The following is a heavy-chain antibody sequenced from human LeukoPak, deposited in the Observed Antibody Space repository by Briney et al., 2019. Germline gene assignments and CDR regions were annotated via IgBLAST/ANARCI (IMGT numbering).Heavy chain of an antibody. CDR3: ARGLGGSGSYFLTFDY. Sequence: ASVKVSCKASGYTFTSYSINWVRQAPGQGLEWMACISTYNGNKKYAQKLQGRVTMTTDTSASTAYMELRSLRSDDTAVYYCARGLGGSGSYFLTFDYWGQGTLVTVSS. J-gene: IGHJ4*02. CDR1: GYTFTSYS. CDR2: ISTYNGNK. V-gene: IGHV1-18*01. D-gene: IGHD1-26*01.